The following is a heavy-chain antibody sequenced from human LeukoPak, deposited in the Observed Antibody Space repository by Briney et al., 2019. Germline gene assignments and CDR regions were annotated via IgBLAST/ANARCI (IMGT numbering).Heavy chain of an antibody. CDR1: GFTFSSYA. Sequence: PGGSLRLSCAASGFTFSSYAMSWVRQAPGKGLEWVSAISGSGGSTYYADSVKGRFTISRDNSKNTLYLQMNSLRAEDTAVYYCAKELTRAADSVTMVRGVIITSFDYWGQGTLVTVSS. D-gene: IGHD3-10*01. CDR3: AKELTRAADSVTMVRGVIITSFDY. V-gene: IGHV3-23*01. J-gene: IGHJ4*02. CDR2: ISGSGGST.